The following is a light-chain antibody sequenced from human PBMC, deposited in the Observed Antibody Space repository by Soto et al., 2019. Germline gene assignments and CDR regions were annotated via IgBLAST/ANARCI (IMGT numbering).Light chain of an antibody. J-gene: IGKJ1*01. CDR3: QQFNSWPPWA. CDR1: QSVSSD. V-gene: IGKV3-15*01. Sequence: EIVMTQSPATLSVSPGERATLFCRASQSVSSDLAWYQQKPGQPPRLLIYGASTRDTGVPARFIGSGSGTDFTLTINSLQSEDFAVYYCQQFNSWPPWAFGQGTKVEI. CDR2: GAS.